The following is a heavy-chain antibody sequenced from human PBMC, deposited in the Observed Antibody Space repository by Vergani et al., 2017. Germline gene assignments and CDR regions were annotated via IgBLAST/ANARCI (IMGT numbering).Heavy chain of an antibody. Sequence: VQLVESGGGLVQSGGSLRLSCAASGFSFSRYSMNWVRQAPGKGLEWVAVISFDGTQTYYADSVKGRFTISRDNSKNTLSLQMNSLRVEDTAVYYCARDSYYGSGSYFNWGQGTLVTVSS. V-gene: IGHV3-30*03. CDR3: ARDSYYGSGSYFN. CDR1: GFSFSRYS. CDR2: ISFDGTQT. D-gene: IGHD3-10*01. J-gene: IGHJ4*02.